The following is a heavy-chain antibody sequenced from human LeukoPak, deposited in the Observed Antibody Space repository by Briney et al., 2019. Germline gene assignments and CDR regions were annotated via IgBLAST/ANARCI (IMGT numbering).Heavy chain of an antibody. CDR2: VDPEDGET. CDR1: GYTLTELS. J-gene: IGHJ4*02. V-gene: IGHV1-24*01. Sequence: GASVKVSCKVSGYTLTELSMHWVRQAPGKGLEWMGGVDPEDGETIYAQKFQGRVTMTEDTSTDTAYMELSSLRSEDTAVYYCATETVGMTTVIEYYFDYWGQGPLVTVSS. D-gene: IGHD4-17*01. CDR3: ATETVGMTTVIEYYFDY.